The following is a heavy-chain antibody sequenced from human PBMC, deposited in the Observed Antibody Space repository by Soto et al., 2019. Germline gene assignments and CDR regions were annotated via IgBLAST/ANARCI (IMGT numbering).Heavy chain of an antibody. CDR1: GFTFASYS. Sequence: EVQLLESGGDLVQPGGSLRLSCAASGFTFASYSMTWVRQAPGKGLEWVSTISGSGRSTYYADSVKGRFTISRDNSKKTVYVQMKSLRADDTAVYYCAKDWTAIWGQGTMVTVSS. CDR2: ISGSGRST. CDR3: AKDWTAI. V-gene: IGHV3-23*01. J-gene: IGHJ3*02. D-gene: IGHD2-21*02.